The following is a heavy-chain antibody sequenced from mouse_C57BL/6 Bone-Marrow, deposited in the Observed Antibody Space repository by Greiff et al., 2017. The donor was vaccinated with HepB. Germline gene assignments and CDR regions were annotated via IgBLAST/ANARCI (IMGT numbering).Heavy chain of an antibody. CDR2: ISSGGSYT. D-gene: IGHD1-1*01. CDR1: GFTFSSYG. CDR3: ARHYYGSHGRFAY. Sequence: EVKLMESGGDLVKPGGSLKLSCAASGFTFSSYGMSWVRQTPDKRLEWVATISSGGSYTYYPDSVKGRFTISRDNAKNTLYLQMRSLKSEDTAMYYCARHYYGSHGRFAYWGQGTLVTVSA. V-gene: IGHV5-6*01. J-gene: IGHJ3*01.